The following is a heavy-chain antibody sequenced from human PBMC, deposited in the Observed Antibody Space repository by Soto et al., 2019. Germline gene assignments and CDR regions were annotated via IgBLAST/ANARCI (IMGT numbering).Heavy chain of an antibody. CDR1: GFTFSNYG. CDR3: ARDRSYGDYLYPTDY. Sequence: QVQLVESGGGVVQPGRSLRLSCAASGFTFSNYGMDWVRQAPGKGLEWVALISYDGSNKYYADSVKGRFTISRDNSKNTLYLQMNSLRAEDTAVYYCARDRSYGDYLYPTDYWGQGTLVTVSS. J-gene: IGHJ4*02. V-gene: IGHV3-30-3*01. D-gene: IGHD4-17*01. CDR2: ISYDGSNK.